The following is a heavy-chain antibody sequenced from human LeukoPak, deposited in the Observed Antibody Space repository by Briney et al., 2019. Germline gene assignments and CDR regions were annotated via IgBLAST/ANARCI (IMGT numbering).Heavy chain of an antibody. CDR3: ASSAPSYYYYYGMDV. CDR1: GGTFSSYA. J-gene: IGHJ6*02. CDR2: IIPILGIA. V-gene: IGHV1-69*04. Sequence: SVTVSCKASGGTFSSYAISWVRQAPGQGLEWMGRIIPILGIANYAQKFQGRVTITADKSTSTAYMELSSLRSEDTAVYYCASSAPSYYYYYGMDVWGQGTTVTVSS.